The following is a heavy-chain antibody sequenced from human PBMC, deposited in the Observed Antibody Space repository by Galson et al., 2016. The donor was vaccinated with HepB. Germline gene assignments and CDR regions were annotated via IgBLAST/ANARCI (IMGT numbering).Heavy chain of an antibody. CDR3: ARASPYNTGWFAFDP. CDR2: TYYRSKWYN. V-gene: IGHV6-1*01. Sequence: CAISGDSVASNNATWHWIRQSPSRGLEWLGRTYYRSKWYNDYGVSVKSRITVNPDTSKNHFSLHLNSVTPEDTAVYYCARASPYNTGWFAFDPWGQGSLVTVSS. J-gene: IGHJ5*02. D-gene: IGHD6-19*01. CDR1: GDSVASNNAT.